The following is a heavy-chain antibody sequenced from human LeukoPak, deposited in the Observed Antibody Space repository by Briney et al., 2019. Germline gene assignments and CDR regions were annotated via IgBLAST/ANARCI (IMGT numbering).Heavy chain of an antibody. D-gene: IGHD4-17*01. V-gene: IGHV3-7*01. Sequence: GGSLRLSCAASGFTFSSYEMNWVRQAPGKGPEFVANIKQDGSEKYYVDSVKGRFTISRDNAKNSLFLQMNSLRAEDTAVYYCARIGLRGPVFDYWGQGTLVTVSS. CDR1: GFTFSSYE. J-gene: IGHJ4*02. CDR2: IKQDGSEK. CDR3: ARIGLRGPVFDY.